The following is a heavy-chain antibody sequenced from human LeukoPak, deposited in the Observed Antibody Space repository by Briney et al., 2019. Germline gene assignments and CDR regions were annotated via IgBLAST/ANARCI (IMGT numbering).Heavy chain of an antibody. D-gene: IGHD5-24*01. CDR2: FYDRGTT. CDR1: GGSISKSTYY. CDR3: ARSKNGYFY. V-gene: IGHV4-39*01. J-gene: IGHJ4*02. Sequence: SETLSLTCTVSGGSISKSTYYWGWIRQTPGKGLEWIWSFYDRGTTHYNPSLKSRVTTSVDTTKNQFPLTLSSVTAADTAVYYCARSKNGYFYWGQGTLVTVSS.